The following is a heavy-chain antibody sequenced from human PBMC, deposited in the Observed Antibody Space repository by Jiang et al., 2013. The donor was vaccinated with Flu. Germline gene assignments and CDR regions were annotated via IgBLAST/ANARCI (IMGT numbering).Heavy chain of an antibody. J-gene: IGHJ4*02. V-gene: IGHV1-46*01. CDR2: INPSGGST. CDR3: ARVKGGLQRPFDY. D-gene: IGHD5-24*01. Sequence: LEWMGIINPSGGSTSYAQKFQGRVTMTRDTSTSTVYMELSSLRSEDTAVYYCARVKGGLQRPFDYWGQGTLVTVSS.